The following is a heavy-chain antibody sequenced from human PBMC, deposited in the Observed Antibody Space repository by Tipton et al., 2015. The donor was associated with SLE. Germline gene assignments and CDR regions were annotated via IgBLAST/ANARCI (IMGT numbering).Heavy chain of an antibody. D-gene: IGHD4-11*01. CDR2: ISYDGSNK. Sequence: SLRLSCAASGFTFSSYGMHWVRQAPGKGLEWVAVISYDGSNKYYADSVKGRFTISRDNSKNTLYLQMNSLRAEDTAVYYCARTPGNSNYLYFDYWGQGTLVTVSS. V-gene: IGHV3-30*19. J-gene: IGHJ4*02. CDR1: GFTFSSYG. CDR3: ARTPGNSNYLYFDY.